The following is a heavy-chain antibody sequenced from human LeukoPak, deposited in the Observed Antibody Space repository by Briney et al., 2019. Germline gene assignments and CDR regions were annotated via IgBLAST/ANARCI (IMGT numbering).Heavy chain of an antibody. J-gene: IGHJ4*02. V-gene: IGHV1-18*01. CDR2: ISTSNGNT. CDR1: GYTFTSYG. Sequence: ASVKVSCKASGYTFTSYGISWVRQAPGQGLEWMGWISTSNGNTNYAQKLQGRVTMTTDTSTSTAYMELRSLRSDDTAVYYCARGARYSYGCPFDYWGQGTLVTVSS. CDR3: ARGARYSYGCPFDY. D-gene: IGHD5-18*01.